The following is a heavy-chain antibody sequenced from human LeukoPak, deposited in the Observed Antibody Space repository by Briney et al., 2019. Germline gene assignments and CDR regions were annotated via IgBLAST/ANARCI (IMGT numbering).Heavy chain of an antibody. D-gene: IGHD6-13*01. CDR3: ARFPVIAAAGTFQNDYYYMDV. CDR2: ISSSGSTI. V-gene: IGHV3-11*01. J-gene: IGHJ6*03. CDR1: GFTFSDYY. Sequence: GGSLRLSCAASGFTFSDYYMSWIRQAPGKGLEWVSYISSSGSTIYYADSVKGRFTISRDNAKNSLYLQMNSLRAEDTAVYYCARFPVIAAAGTFQNDYYYMDVWGKGTAVTVSS.